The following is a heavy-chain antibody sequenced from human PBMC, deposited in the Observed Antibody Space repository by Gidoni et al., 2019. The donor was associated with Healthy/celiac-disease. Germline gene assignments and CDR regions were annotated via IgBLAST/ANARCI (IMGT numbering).Heavy chain of an antibody. CDR3: ARGLYNWNDGGVDDAFDI. D-gene: IGHD1-1*01. CDR2: INPNSGGT. V-gene: IGHV1-2*02. Sequence: QVQLVQSGAEVKKPGASVKVSCKASGYTFTGYYMHWVRQAPGQGLEWMGWINPNSGGTNYAQKFQGRVTMTRDTSISTAYMELSRLRSDDTAVYYCARGLYNWNDGGVDDAFDIWGQGTMVTVSS. J-gene: IGHJ3*02. CDR1: GYTFTGYY.